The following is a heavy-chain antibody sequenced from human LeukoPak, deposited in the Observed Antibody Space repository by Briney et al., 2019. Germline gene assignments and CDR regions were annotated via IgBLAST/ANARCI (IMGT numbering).Heavy chain of an antibody. Sequence: PSETLSLTCTVSGGSISSHYWSWIQQPPGKGLEWIGYIYYSGSTNYNPSLKSRVTISVDTSKNQFSLKLSSVTAAGAAVYYCARRRSGYFEYYFDYWGQGTLVTVSS. CDR1: GGSISSHY. V-gene: IGHV4-59*11. J-gene: IGHJ4*02. CDR2: IYYSGST. CDR3: ARRRSGYFEYYFDY. D-gene: IGHD3-3*01.